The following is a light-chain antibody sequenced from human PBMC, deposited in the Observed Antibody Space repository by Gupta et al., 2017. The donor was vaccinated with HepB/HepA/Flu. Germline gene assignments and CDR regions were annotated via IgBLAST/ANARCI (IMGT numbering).Light chain of an antibody. CDR2: GAS. Sequence: EIALTPSPGTLSLSPGEGATLSCRATQSVSNKYLAWYQQKPGQAPRLLIYGASSRAAGIPDRFSGSGSGTDFTLTISRLESEDFAVYYCQQDGSSPWTFGQGTKVEIK. CDR3: QQDGSSPWT. V-gene: IGKV3-20*01. J-gene: IGKJ1*01. CDR1: QSVSNKY.